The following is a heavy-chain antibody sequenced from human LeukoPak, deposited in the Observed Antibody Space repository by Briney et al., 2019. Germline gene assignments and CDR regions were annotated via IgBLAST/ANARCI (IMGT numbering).Heavy chain of an antibody. V-gene: IGHV1-18*01. CDR3: ARSVRGRWLQRYYFDY. CDR1: GYTFTSYG. Sequence: ASVKVSCKASGYTFTSYGISWVRQAPGQGLEWMGWISAYNGNTNYAQKLQGRVTMTTDTSTSTAYMELRSLRSEDTAVYYCARSVRGRWLQRYYFDYWGQGTLVTVSS. J-gene: IGHJ4*02. D-gene: IGHD5-24*01. CDR2: ISAYNGNT.